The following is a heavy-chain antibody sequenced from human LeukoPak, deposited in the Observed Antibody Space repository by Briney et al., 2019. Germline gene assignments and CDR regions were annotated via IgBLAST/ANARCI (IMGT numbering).Heavy chain of an antibody. CDR3: AKKLTTVTTSYFDY. CDR2: VSGSGGTT. D-gene: IGHD4-17*01. CDR1: GFTFNSYA. V-gene: IGHV3-23*01. Sequence: GGSLRLSCATAGFTFNSYAMSWVRQAPGRGLEWVSVVSGSGGTTYYADPVKGRFTISRDNSKNTLYLQMNSLRAEDTAVYYCAKKLTTVTTSYFDYWGQGTLVTVSS. J-gene: IGHJ4*02.